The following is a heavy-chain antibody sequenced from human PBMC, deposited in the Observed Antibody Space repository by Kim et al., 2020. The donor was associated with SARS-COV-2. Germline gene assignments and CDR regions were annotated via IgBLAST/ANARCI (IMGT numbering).Heavy chain of an antibody. CDR3: ATAERASDWGS. J-gene: IGHJ1*01. CDR2: ISSYSSYM. V-gene: IGHV3-21*01. CDR1: GFMFSAYR. D-gene: IGHD3-16*01. Sequence: GGSLRLSCVASGFMFSAYRMDWVRQAPGKGPEWVSSISSYSSYMYYADSVKGRFTISRDNAKNSVFLQMNSLRAEDTAVYYCATAERASDWGSWGQGTVVTV.